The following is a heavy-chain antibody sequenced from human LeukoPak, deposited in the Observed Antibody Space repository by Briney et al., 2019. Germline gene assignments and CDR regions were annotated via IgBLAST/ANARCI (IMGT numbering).Heavy chain of an antibody. J-gene: IGHJ6*02. CDR1: GYTFTSYG. CDR3: ARAGPAASHYTMDV. Sequence: ASVKVSCKASGYTFTSYGLTWVRQAPGQGLEWMGWISAYSVNTDYAQKLQGRVTMTTDTSTRTAYMELRSLRSDDTAVYYCARAGPAASHYTMDVWGQGTTVTVSS. CDR2: ISAYSVNT. V-gene: IGHV1-18*01. D-gene: IGHD2-2*01.